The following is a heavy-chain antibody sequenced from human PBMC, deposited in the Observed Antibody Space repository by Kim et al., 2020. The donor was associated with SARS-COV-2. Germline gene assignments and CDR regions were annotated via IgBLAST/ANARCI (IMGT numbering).Heavy chain of an antibody. CDR3: ARVPIYSSGWDIDY. J-gene: IGHJ4*02. V-gene: IGHV3-30*01. Sequence: ADSVKGRFTSSRDNSKNTLYVQMNSLRGEDTAVYYCARVPIYSSGWDIDYWGQGTLVTVSS. D-gene: IGHD6-19*01.